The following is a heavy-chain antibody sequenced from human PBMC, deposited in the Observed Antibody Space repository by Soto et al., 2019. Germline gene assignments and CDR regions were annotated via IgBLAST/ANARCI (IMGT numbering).Heavy chain of an antibody. Sequence: GGSLRLSCAASGFTFSSYAMSWVRQAPGKGLEWASAISGSGGSTYYADSVKGRFTISRDNSKNTLYLQMNSLRAEDTAVYYCAKVDRYDFWSGYLDAFDIWGQGTMVTVSS. CDR2: ISGSGGST. CDR1: GFTFSSYA. V-gene: IGHV3-23*01. CDR3: AKVDRYDFWSGYLDAFDI. J-gene: IGHJ3*02. D-gene: IGHD3-3*01.